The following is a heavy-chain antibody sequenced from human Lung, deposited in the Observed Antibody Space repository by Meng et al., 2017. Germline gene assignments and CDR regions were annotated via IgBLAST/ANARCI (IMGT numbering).Heavy chain of an antibody. CDR1: GGIFRNYV. D-gene: IGHD2-2*01. Sequence: SVKVSCKALGGIFRNYVIGCVRQAPGQGLEWMGGINAVFGTTNYAQKFQGRVTITTDESTSTVYMELTRLPSEDTAVYFCARKAGNCISTTCYSLDYWGQGTLVTVSS. V-gene: IGHV1-69*05. CDR3: ARKAGNCISTTCYSLDY. CDR2: INAVFGTT. J-gene: IGHJ4*02.